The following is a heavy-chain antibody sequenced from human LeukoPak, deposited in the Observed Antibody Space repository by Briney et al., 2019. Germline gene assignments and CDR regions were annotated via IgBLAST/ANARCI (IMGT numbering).Heavy chain of an antibody. J-gene: IGHJ4*02. CDR1: GGSISTYY. V-gene: IGHV4-34*01. Sequence: PSETLSLTCTVSGGSISTYYWSWIRQPPGKGLEWIGEINHSGSTNYNPSLKSRVTISVDTSKNQFSLKLSSVTAADTAVYYCASLTSIAARHLGYWGQGTLVTVSS. D-gene: IGHD6-6*01. CDR3: ASLTSIAARHLGY. CDR2: INHSGST.